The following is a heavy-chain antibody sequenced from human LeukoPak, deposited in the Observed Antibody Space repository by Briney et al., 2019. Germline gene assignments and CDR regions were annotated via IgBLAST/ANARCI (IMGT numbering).Heavy chain of an antibody. V-gene: IGHV1-2*02. J-gene: IGHJ6*02. CDR3: ARDLYYYYGTDV. CDR1: GYTFTAYY. CDR2: IKPSTGDT. Sequence: ASVKVSCKTSGYTFTAYYMHWVRQAPGQGLEWMGWIKPSTGDTNYAQNFQGRVTMTRDTSISTAYMELSRLRSDDTAVYYCARDLYYYYGTDVWGQGTTVTVSS.